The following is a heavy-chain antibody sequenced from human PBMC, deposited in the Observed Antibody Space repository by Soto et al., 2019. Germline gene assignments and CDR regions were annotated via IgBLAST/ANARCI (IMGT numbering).Heavy chain of an antibody. J-gene: IGHJ6*02. V-gene: IGHV3-74*01. CDR2: VNNDGSIT. D-gene: IGHD1-7*01. CDR3: AKGVITRTTQQLYYCYGLDI. Sequence: GGSLRLSCAASGFTFSSHWMHWVRQAPGKGLVWVSRVNNDGSITNYADSVRGRFSISRDNAKNTLYLQMSSLRAEDTAVYYCAKGVITRTTQQLYYCYGLDIWGQGTTVTVSS. CDR1: GFTFSSHW.